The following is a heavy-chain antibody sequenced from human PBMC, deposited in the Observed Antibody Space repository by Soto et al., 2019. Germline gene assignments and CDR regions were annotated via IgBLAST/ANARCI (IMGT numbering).Heavy chain of an antibody. Sequence: VRLVESGGGVVQPGRSLRLSCSASGFTFRNFGFHWVRQAPGKGLEWVALIWYDGSNKYYAESRKGRVSISRDNSKNTLYLEMKSLRFEDTAVYYCARDGDIQGGPPPKNYAMDVWGQGTPVTVSS. CDR3: ARDGDIQGGPPPKNYAMDV. J-gene: IGHJ6*02. D-gene: IGHD5-12*01. V-gene: IGHV3-33*08. CDR1: GFTFRNFG. CDR2: IWYDGSNK.